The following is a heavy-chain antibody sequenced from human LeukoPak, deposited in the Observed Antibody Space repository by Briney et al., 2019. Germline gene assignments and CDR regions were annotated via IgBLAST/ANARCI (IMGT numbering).Heavy chain of an antibody. CDR1: GFTFGKYW. Sequence: QTGGSLRLSCVASGFTFGKYWMSWVRQAPGKGLEWVANIKLDGSEKNYVDSVKGRFTISRDNTKNSLYLQMNSLRVEDTAVYYCANGPSSYAEGAFDIWGQGTMVTVSS. V-gene: IGHV3-7*03. CDR3: ANGPSSYAEGAFDI. D-gene: IGHD6-19*01. J-gene: IGHJ3*02. CDR2: IKLDGSEK.